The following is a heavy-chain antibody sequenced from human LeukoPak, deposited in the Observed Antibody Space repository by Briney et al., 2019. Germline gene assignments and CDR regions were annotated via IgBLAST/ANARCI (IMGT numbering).Heavy chain of an antibody. CDR2: ISRTSSNI. D-gene: IGHD3-3*01. Sequence: GGSLRLSCAASGFTFSSYAMHWVRQAPGKGLEWISYISRTSSNIYYADSLKGRFTISRDNAKNSLYLQMNSLRVEDTAVYYCAREPGVSYGMDVWGQGTTVTVSS. CDR1: GFTFSSYA. V-gene: IGHV3-48*01. CDR3: AREPGVSYGMDV. J-gene: IGHJ6*02.